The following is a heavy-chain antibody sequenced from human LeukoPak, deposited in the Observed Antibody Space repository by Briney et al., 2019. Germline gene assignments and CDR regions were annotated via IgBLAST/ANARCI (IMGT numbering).Heavy chain of an antibody. D-gene: IGHD3-22*01. CDR2: IYYSGST. V-gene: IGHV4-39*02. CDR3: AGEYYYDSSGYFDY. Sequence: SETLSLTCTVSGGSISSSSYYWGWIRQPPGKGLEWIGSIYYSGSTYYNPSLKSRVTISVDTSKNQFSLKLSSVTAADTAVYYCAGEYYYDSSGYFDYWGQGTLVSVSS. J-gene: IGHJ4*02. CDR1: GGSISSSSYY.